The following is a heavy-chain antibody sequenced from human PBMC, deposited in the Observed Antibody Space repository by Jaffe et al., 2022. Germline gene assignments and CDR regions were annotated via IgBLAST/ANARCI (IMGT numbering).Heavy chain of an antibody. J-gene: IGHJ4*02. CDR2: IIPILGIA. Sequence: QVQLVQSGAEVKKPGSSVKVSCKASGGTFSSYTISWVRQAPGQGLEWMGRIIPILGIANYAQKFQGRVTITADKSTSTAYMELSSLRSEDTAVYYCARGPPVVTMIVVVTDWVYFDYWGQGTLVTVSS. CDR3: ARGPPVVTMIVVVTDWVYFDY. D-gene: IGHD3-22*01. V-gene: IGHV1-69*02. CDR1: GGTFSSYT.